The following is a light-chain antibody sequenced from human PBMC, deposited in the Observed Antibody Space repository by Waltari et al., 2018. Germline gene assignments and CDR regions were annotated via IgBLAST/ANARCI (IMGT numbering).Light chain of an antibody. Sequence: QSVLTQPPSVSGAPGPSVTTSCTGSSSNIGAGYDVRWYQQLPGTAPKLLIYGNNNRPSGVPDRFSGSKSGTSASLAITGLQAEDEADYYCQSYDSSLSGSGVFGGGTRLTVL. J-gene: IGLJ3*02. CDR2: GNN. CDR3: QSYDSSLSGSGV. CDR1: SSNIGAGYD. V-gene: IGLV1-40*01.